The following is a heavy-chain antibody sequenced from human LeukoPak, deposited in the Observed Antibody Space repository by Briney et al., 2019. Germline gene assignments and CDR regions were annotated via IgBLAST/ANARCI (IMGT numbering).Heavy chain of an antibody. CDR1: GFTFSNYG. V-gene: IGHV3-30*18. CDR2: VADDGRDK. J-gene: IGHJ4*02. Sequence: GGSLRLSCAASGFTFSNYGMYWVRQAPGKGLEWVAAVADDGRDKHHADSVKGRFTISRDNSKNMLLLQMNSLRPEDTAVYYCAKGGALSAAAYYFDYWGQGTLVTVSS. CDR3: AKGGALSAAAYYFDY. D-gene: IGHD4/OR15-4a*01.